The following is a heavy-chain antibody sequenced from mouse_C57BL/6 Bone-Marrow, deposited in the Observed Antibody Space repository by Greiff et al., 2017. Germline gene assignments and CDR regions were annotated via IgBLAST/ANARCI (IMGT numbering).Heavy chain of an antibody. CDR3: ARSAYYSNLYAMDY. CDR2: IDPSVSYT. V-gene: IGHV1-69*01. D-gene: IGHD2-5*01. J-gene: IGHJ4*01. Sequence: QVQLQQPGAELVMPGASVKLSCKASCYTFTSYWMHWVKQRPGQGLEWIGEIDPSVSYTNYNQKFKGKSTLTVDKSSSTAYMQLSSLTSEDSAVYYCARSAYYSNLYAMDYWGQGTSVTVSS. CDR1: CYTFTSYW.